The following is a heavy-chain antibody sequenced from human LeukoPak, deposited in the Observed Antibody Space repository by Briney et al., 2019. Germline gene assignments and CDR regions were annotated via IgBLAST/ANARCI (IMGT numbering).Heavy chain of an antibody. J-gene: IGHJ4*02. CDR3: ARTVEYCGGDCYSFDY. D-gene: IGHD2-21*01. CDR2: IYYSGST. Sequence: SGTLSLTCTVSGGSISSYYWSWIRQPPGKGLEWIGYIYYSGSTNYNPSLKSRVTISVDTSKNQFSLKLSSVTAADTAVYYCARTVEYCGGDCYSFDYWGQGTLVTVSS. V-gene: IGHV4-59*01. CDR1: GGSISSYY.